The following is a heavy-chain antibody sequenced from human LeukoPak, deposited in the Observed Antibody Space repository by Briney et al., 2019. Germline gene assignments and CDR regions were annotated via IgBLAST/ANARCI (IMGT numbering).Heavy chain of an antibody. J-gene: IGHJ4*01. V-gene: IGHV3-23*01. Sequence: PGGSLRLSCAPLGLVFSATDMSWGPQAPGKGLEGVSAISGSAGSTDYTDPVKGRFTICKDNSKNALYLQMNSLRAEDTAVHCCAKDFEAPRLFGVVTISSVQNAFDIWGQGTLVTVSS. CDR3: AKDFEAPRLFGVVTISSVQNAFDI. CDR2: ISGSAGST. D-gene: IGHD3-3*01. CDR1: GLVFSATD.